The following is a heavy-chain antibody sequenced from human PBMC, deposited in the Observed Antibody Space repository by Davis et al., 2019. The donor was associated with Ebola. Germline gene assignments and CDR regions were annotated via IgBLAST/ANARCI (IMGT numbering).Heavy chain of an antibody. D-gene: IGHD3-22*01. J-gene: IGHJ2*01. Sequence: GSLRLSCAVSGDSISSGNWWSWVRQPPGKGLEWIGEIHHSGTTNYNPALKSRVSISVDKSKNQFSLRLSSVAAADTAVYYCARNYYDSNGYLWYFDLWGRGTLVTVSS. CDR1: GDSISSGNW. CDR3: ARNYYDSNGYLWYFDL. CDR2: IHHSGTT. V-gene: IGHV4-4*02.